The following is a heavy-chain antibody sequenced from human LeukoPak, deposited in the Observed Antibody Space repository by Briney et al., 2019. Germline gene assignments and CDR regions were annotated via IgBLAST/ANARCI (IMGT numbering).Heavy chain of an antibody. J-gene: IGHJ3*02. D-gene: IGHD3-22*01. V-gene: IGHV4-39*01. CDR3: ARMIGDDAFDI. CDR1: GGSISSSSYY. Sequence: SETLSLTCTVSGGSISSSSYYWDWIRQPPGKGLEWIATIYYSGTTYYNPSLKSRVTISVDTSRNQFSLKLSSVTATDTAVYYCARMIGDDAFDIWGQGTMVTVSS. CDR2: IYYSGTT.